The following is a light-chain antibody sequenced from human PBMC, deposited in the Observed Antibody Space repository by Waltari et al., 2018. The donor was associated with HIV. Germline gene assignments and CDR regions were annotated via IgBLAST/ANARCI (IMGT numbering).Light chain of an antibody. V-gene: IGKV1-12*01. CDR2: GGV. J-gene: IGKJ4*01. CDR1: QNVGSS. Sequence: DIQVAQSPSSVTGSVGDIVTITCRTSQNVGSSVAWYQQPPRKGPKLLISGGVKLENGVSPRFGARGSGTEFTLRIFCLKTEDSATYYCQQADSFPHTFGGGTKVE. CDR3: QQADSFPHT.